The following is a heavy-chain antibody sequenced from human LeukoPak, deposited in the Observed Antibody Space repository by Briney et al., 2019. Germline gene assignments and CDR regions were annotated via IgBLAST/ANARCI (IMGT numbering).Heavy chain of an antibody. J-gene: IGHJ6*03. CDR3: ARDEGYCNYMDV. V-gene: IGHV1-2*02. CDR2: INVDSGGT. CDR1: RYSFTGYY. Sequence: ASVKVSCKASRYSFTGYYMHWVRLAPGQGLEWMGWINVDSGGTKYAEKFQGRVTMTRDTSISTAYMELSRLRSDDTAVYYCARDEGYCNYMDVWGKGTTVSVSS.